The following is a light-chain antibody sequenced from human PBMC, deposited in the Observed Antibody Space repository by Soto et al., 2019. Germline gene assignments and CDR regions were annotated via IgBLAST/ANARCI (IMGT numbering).Light chain of an antibody. V-gene: IGKV1-5*01. CDR1: QSISGR. Sequence: DIQMTQSPSTLSASVGDTVTVTCRASQSISGRLAWYQQKPGEAPHLIVYDASTLENGVSSRFSGSGSGTEFTLTINSLQTHDFATYYCQQYATYHRTFGRGTKVDIK. CDR2: DAS. CDR3: QQYATYHRT. J-gene: IGKJ1*01.